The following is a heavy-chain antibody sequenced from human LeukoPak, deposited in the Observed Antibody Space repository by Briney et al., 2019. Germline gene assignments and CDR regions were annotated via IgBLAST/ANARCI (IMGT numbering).Heavy chain of an antibody. Sequence: PLETLSLTCTVSGGSISSSSYCWGWIRQPPGKGLEWIGSISYSGSTYSNPSLTSRVTISVDTSKNQFSLKLSSVTAADTAVYYCARQGPSGHYDFWSGYYWYYFDYWGQGTLVTVSS. V-gene: IGHV4-39*01. CDR1: GGSISSSSYC. J-gene: IGHJ4*02. CDR2: ISYSGST. CDR3: ARQGPSGHYDFWSGYYWYYFDY. D-gene: IGHD3-3*01.